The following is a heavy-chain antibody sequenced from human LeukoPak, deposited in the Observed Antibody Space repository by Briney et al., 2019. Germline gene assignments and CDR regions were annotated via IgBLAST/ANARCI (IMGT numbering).Heavy chain of an antibody. Sequence: GGSLRLSCAASGFAFSTYSMNWVRQAPGEGLGWVSYISSTSSTIYYADSVKGRFTISRDNAKNSLYLQMNSLRDEDTAVYYCARARNFDDWGQGTLVTVSS. V-gene: IGHV3-48*02. CDR3: ARARNFDD. CDR2: ISSTSSTI. CDR1: GFAFSTYS. J-gene: IGHJ4*02.